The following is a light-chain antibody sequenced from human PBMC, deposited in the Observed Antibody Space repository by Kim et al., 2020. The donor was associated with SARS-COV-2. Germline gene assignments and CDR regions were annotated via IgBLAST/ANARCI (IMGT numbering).Light chain of an antibody. J-gene: IGKJ2*02. CDR1: QGISSY. V-gene: IGKV1-8*01. Sequence: SASTGDRVTVTCRASQGISSYLAWYQQKPGKAPKLLIYAASTLQSGVPSRFSGSGSGTDFTLTSSCLQSEDFATYYCRQYYSYPCTFGQGTKLEI. CDR2: AAS. CDR3: RQYYSYPCT.